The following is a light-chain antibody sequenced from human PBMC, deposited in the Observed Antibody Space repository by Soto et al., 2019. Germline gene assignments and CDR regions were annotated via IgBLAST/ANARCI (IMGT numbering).Light chain of an antibody. CDR3: QQYANLPPLT. Sequence: DIQMTQSPSSLSASVGDRVTITCQASQDINNYLNWYQQKPGKAPNLLIYDASNLEAGAPSRFSGSGYGTDFTFTIISLQPEDIATYYCQQYANLPPLTFGGGTKVEIK. CDR1: QDINNY. CDR2: DAS. V-gene: IGKV1-33*01. J-gene: IGKJ4*01.